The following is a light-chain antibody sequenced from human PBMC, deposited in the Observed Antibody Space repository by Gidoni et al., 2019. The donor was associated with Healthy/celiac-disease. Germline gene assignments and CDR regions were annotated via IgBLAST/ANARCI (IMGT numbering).Light chain of an antibody. J-gene: IGKJ2*01. CDR1: QSVSSN. Sequence: EIVMTQSPATLSVSPGERATLSCRASQSVSSNLAWYQQKPGQAPRLLIYGASTRATGIPARFSGSGSGTEFTLTISSLQSEDFAVYYCQQYMGGSYTFXQXTKLEIK. CDR2: GAS. V-gene: IGKV3-15*01. CDR3: QQYMGGSYT.